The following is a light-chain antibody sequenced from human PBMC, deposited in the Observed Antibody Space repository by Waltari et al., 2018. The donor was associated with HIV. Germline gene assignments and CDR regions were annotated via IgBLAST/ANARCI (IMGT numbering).Light chain of an antibody. CDR1: DLGEAY. CDR2: PDG. CDR3: QAWDGTTVI. V-gene: IGLV3-1*01. J-gene: IGLJ2*01. Sequence: SDELTQPPSVSVSPGQTAIITCSGDDLGEAYPHWYQHRSGQSPVLVVYPDGKRPSGIPERFSGSNSGNTATLTISGTQAVDEADYYCQAWDGTTVIFGGGTKLTVL.